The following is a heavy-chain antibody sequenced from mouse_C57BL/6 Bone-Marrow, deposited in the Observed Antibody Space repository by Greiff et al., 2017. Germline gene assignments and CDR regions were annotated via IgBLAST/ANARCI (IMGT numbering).Heavy chain of an antibody. J-gene: IGHJ4*01. CDR2: IYPGSGNT. D-gene: IGHD2-2*01. CDR3: AREAYGYDERD. Sequence: QVQLQQSGAELVRPGASVKLSCKASGYTFTDYYINWVKQRPGQGLEWIARIYPGSGNTYYNEKFKGKATLTAEKSSSTAYMQLSSLTSEDSAVYFCAREAYGYDERDWGQGTSVTVSS. CDR1: GYTFTDYY. V-gene: IGHV1-76*01.